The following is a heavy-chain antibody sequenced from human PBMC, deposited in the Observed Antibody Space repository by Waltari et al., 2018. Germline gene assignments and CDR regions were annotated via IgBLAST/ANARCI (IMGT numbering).Heavy chain of an antibody. Sequence: QVQLQESGPGLVKPSQTLSLTCTVSGGSISSGSYYWSWLRQPAGKGLEWIGRIYTSGSTNYNPSLKSRVTISVDTSKNQFSLKLSSVTAADTAVYYCAGAPHYYDSSGYDYWGQGTLVTVSS. J-gene: IGHJ4*02. CDR3: AGAPHYYDSSGYDY. CDR2: IYTSGST. D-gene: IGHD3-22*01. V-gene: IGHV4-61*02. CDR1: GGSISSGSYY.